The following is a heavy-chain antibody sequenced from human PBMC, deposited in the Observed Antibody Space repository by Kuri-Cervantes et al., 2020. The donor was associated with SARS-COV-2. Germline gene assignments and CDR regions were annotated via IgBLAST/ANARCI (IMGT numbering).Heavy chain of an antibody. V-gene: IGHV1-69*10. CDR1: GGTFSSYA. Sequence: SVKVSCKASGGTFSSYAISWVRQAPGQGLEWMGGIIPIFGIANYAQKFQGRVTMTRDTSTSTVYMELSSLRSEDTAVYYCARVSVVTATFDYWGQGTLVTVSS. D-gene: IGHD2-21*02. CDR2: IIPIFGIA. CDR3: ARVSVVTATFDY. J-gene: IGHJ4*02.